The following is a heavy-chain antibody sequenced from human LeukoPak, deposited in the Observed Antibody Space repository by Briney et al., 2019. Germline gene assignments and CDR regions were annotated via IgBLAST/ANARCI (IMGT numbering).Heavy chain of an antibody. CDR2: ISSSSSYI. Sequence: GGSLRLSCAASGFTFSSYSMNWVRQAPGKGLEWVSSISSSSSYIYYADSVKGRFTISRDNAKNSLYLQMNSLRAEDTAVYYCARGLNPMVYATSSGFDPWGQGTLVTVSP. J-gene: IGHJ5*02. CDR1: GFTFSSYS. V-gene: IGHV3-21*01. CDR3: ARGLNPMVYATSSGFDP. D-gene: IGHD2-8*01.